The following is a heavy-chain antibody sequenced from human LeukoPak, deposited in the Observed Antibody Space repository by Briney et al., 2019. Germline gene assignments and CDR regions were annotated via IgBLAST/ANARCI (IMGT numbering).Heavy chain of an antibody. V-gene: IGHV1-46*01. CDR1: GYTFTSYY. Sequence: ASVKVSCKASGYTFTSYYMHWVRQAPGQGLEWMGIINPSGGSTSYARKFQGRVTMTRDTSTSTVYMELSSLRSEDTAVYYCARELYSGSYRDAFDIWGQGTMVTVSS. D-gene: IGHD1-26*01. CDR2: INPSGGST. J-gene: IGHJ3*02. CDR3: ARELYSGSYRDAFDI.